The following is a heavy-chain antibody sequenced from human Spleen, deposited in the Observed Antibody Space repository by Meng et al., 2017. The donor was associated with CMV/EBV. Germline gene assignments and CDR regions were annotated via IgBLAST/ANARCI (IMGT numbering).Heavy chain of an antibody. D-gene: IGHD3-22*01. V-gene: IGHV4-34*01. CDR1: GGPFSGYY. CDR3: ARDSSDSVAFDI. J-gene: IGHJ3*02. Sequence: SETLSLTCTVSGGPFSGYYWIWIRQPPGKGLEWIGEISHSGSTNYNPSLKSRLTISVDTSKKQFSLKLTSVTAADSAVYYCARDSSDSVAFDIWGQGTMVTVSS. CDR2: ISHSGST.